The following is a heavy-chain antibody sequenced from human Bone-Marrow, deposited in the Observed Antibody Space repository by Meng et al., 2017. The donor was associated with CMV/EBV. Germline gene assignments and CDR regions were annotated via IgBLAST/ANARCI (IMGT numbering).Heavy chain of an antibody. J-gene: IGHJ6*02. CDR1: GGSVSSGSYY. Sequence: SETLSLTCTVSGGSVSSGSYYWSWIRQPPGKGLEWIGYIDYSGSTNYNPSLKSRVPISVDTSKNQFSLKLSSVTAADTAVDYCARAAAYQVPPYYYGMDVWGQGTTVTVSS. D-gene: IGHD2-2*01. CDR3: ARAAAYQVPPYYYGMDV. CDR2: IDYSGST. V-gene: IGHV4-61*01.